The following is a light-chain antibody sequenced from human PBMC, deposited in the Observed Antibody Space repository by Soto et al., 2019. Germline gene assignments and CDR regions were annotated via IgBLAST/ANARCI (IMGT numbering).Light chain of an antibody. Sequence: EIVMTQSPATLSVSPGERATLSCRASQSVNNYLAWYQQKPGQAPRLLIYRASTRATGIPDRFGGSGSGTEFTLTISSLQSEDFAVYYCQQHNNWPLTFGGGTKVEIK. CDR3: QQHNNWPLT. CDR1: QSVNNY. J-gene: IGKJ4*01. V-gene: IGKV3-15*01. CDR2: RAS.